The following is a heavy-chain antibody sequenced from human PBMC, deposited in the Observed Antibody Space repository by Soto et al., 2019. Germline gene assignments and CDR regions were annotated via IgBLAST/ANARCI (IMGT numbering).Heavy chain of an antibody. V-gene: IGHV1-69*13. D-gene: IGHD5-18*01. CDR3: ARGRNSYGPPDPFYYYYYGMDV. Sequence: ASVKVSCKASGGTFSSYAISWVRQAPGQGLEWMGGIIPIFGTANYAQKFQGRVTITADESTSTAYMELSSLRSEDTAVYYCARGRNSYGPPDPFYYYYYGMDVWGQGTTVTVSS. J-gene: IGHJ6*02. CDR2: IIPIFGTA. CDR1: GGTFSSYA.